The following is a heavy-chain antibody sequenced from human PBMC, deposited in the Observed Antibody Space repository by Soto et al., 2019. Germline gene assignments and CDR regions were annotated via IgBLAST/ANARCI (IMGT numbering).Heavy chain of an antibody. D-gene: IGHD3-3*01. CDR2: VSYDGSER. Sequence: PGGSLRLSSTASGFSFSTYAMHWVRQAPGKGLEWVAVVSYDGSERHFADSVKGRFTISRDNSKNTLHLQMNSLRGEDTAVYYCAKDGIGRRFLERDYYYGMDVWGQGTTVTVSS. V-gene: IGHV3-30*18. CDR1: GFSFSTYA. CDR3: AKDGIGRRFLERDYYYGMDV. J-gene: IGHJ6*02.